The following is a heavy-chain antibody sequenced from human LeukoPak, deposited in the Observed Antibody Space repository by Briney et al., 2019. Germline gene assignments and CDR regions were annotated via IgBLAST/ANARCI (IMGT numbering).Heavy chain of an antibody. CDR3: VKDRPCDGCMPMDA. CDR1: GFTFSDYS. CDR2: IGRVGYT. J-gene: IGHJ6*02. Sequence: GGSLRLSCAASGFTFSDYSMSWVRQVPGKGLEWVSGIGRVGYTYLADPVKGRFTISRDNSKNTVYLQMNSVRAEDTAIYYCVKDRPCDGCMPMDAWGQGTTVTVSS. V-gene: IGHV3-23*01. D-gene: IGHD5-24*01.